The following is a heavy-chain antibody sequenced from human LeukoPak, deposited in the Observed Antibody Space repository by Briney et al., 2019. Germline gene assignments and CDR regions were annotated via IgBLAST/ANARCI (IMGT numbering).Heavy chain of an antibody. D-gene: IGHD2-15*01. CDR1: GGSFSGYY. CDR2: INHSGSA. V-gene: IGHV4-34*01. CDR3: ARERVVVVAATRVFGFDP. Sequence: SETLSLTCAVYGGSFSGYYWSWIRQPPGKGLEWIGEINHSGSANYNPSLKSRVTISVDTSKNQFSLKLSSVTAADTAVYYCARERVVVVAATRVFGFDPWGQGTLATVSS. J-gene: IGHJ5*02.